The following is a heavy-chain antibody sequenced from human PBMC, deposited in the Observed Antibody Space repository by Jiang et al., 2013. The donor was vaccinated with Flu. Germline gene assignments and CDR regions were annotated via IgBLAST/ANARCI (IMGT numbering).Heavy chain of an antibody. D-gene: IGHD4-11*01. CDR1: GYSISSGYY. V-gene: IGHV4-38-2*01. CDR3: VRGSQPHRL. CDR2: IYHSGST. Sequence: GPGLVKPSETLSLTCAVSGYSISSGYYWGWIRQPPGKGLEWIGSIYHSGSTYYNPSLKSRVTISVDTSKNQFSLKLSSVTAADTAVYYCVRGSQPHRLWGQGPWSPSPQ. J-gene: IGHJ1*01.